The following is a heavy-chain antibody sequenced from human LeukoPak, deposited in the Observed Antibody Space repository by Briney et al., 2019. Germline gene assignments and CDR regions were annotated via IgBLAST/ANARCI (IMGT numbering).Heavy chain of an antibody. J-gene: IGHJ4*02. V-gene: IGHV1-69*13. CDR3: ARGSSSEAYFDY. D-gene: IGHD6-13*01. CDR1: GYTFTSYA. Sequence: SVKVSCKASGYTFTSYAISWVRQAPGQGLEWMGGIIPIFGTANYAQKFQGRVTITADESTSTAYMELSSLRSEDTAVYYCARGSSSEAYFDYWGQGTLVTVSS. CDR2: IIPIFGTA.